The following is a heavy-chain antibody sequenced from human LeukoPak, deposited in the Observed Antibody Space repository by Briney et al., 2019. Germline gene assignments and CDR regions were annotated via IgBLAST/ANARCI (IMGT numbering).Heavy chain of an antibody. Sequence: GGSLRLSCTASGFPFSGHWMHWARQLPGKGLVWVSRISPTGSTTSYADSVKGRFTVSRDNAKNTLYLQVNNLRAEDTAVHYCARGPNSNWSGLDFWGQGTLLTVSS. CDR2: ISPTGSTT. V-gene: IGHV3-74*01. CDR3: ARGPNSNWSGLDF. CDR1: GFPFSGHW. D-gene: IGHD6-6*01. J-gene: IGHJ4*02.